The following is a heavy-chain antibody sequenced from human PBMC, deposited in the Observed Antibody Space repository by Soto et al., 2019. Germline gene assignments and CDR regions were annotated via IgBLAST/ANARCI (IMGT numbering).Heavy chain of an antibody. J-gene: IGHJ4*02. V-gene: IGHV1-2*02. CDR2: IHPNSGGT. CDR3: ARILSEEVGALHY. D-gene: IGHD1-26*01. Sequence: QVRLVQSGAEVKKPGASVKVSCKASGYTFTGYHMHWVRQAPGQGLEWMGWIHPNSGGTSYAQKFQGRVTMTRETSISTAYMELSRLRSDDTAVYYCARILSEEVGALHYWGQGTLVTVSS. CDR1: GYTFTGYH.